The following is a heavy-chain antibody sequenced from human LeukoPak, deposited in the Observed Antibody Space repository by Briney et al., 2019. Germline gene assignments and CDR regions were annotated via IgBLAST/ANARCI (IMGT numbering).Heavy chain of an antibody. CDR2: MYYSGST. CDR1: GGSISSYY. Sequence: PSETLSLTCTVSGGSISSYYWSWIRQPPGKGLEWIGYMYYSGSTNYNPSLKSRVTISIDTSKNQFSLKLSSVTAADTAVYYCARTGDCSSTSCYYTFDIWGQGTMVTVSS. CDR3: ARTGDCSSTSCYYTFDI. D-gene: IGHD2-2*01. J-gene: IGHJ3*02. V-gene: IGHV4-59*01.